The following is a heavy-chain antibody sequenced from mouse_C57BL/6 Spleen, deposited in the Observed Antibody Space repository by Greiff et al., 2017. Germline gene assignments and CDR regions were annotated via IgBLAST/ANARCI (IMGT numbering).Heavy chain of an antibody. CDR3: AKSYGNDWYFDV. Sequence: VQLQQSGAELVRPGTSVKVSCKASGYAFTNYLIEWVKQGPGQGLEWIGVINPGSGGTNYNEKLKGKATLTADKSSITAYMQLSSLASEDSAVDFCAKSYGNDWYFDVWGTGTTVTVSS. D-gene: IGHD2-1*01. V-gene: IGHV1-54*01. CDR2: INPGSGGT. CDR1: GYAFTNYL. J-gene: IGHJ1*03.